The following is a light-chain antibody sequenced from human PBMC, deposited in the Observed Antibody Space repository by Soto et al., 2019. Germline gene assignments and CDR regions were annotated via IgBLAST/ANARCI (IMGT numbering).Light chain of an antibody. Sequence: AIQMTQSPSSLSASVGDRVTITCRASQDIRSDLGWYQQKPGIAPRLLIYGSSNLQSGVPSMFSGCGSGTEFTLTISSLQPEDFATYYCLQDFNYPRIFGQGTKLE. CDR2: GSS. J-gene: IGKJ2*01. V-gene: IGKV1-6*01. CDR1: QDIRSD. CDR3: LQDFNYPRI.